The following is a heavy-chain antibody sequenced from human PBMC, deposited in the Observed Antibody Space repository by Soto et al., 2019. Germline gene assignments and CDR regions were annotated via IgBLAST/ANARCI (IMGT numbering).Heavy chain of an antibody. CDR1: GSGLSGYA. D-gene: IGHD2-2*01. V-gene: IGHV3-30-3*01. CDR3: ARDHPPVVPAALRGQFSYNSMDV. Sequence: GSLILACSDSGSGLSGYAMNWVRQAPGKGLEWVARISSGGGTKYYADSVKGRFTISRDNLKNTLYLEMTSLRSDDTAVYYCARDHPPVVPAALRGQFSYNSMDVWGPGTKVTVYS. J-gene: IGHJ6*03. CDR2: ISSGGGTK.